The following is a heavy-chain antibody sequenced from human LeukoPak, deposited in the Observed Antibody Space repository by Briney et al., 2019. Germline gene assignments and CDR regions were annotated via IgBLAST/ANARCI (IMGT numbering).Heavy chain of an antibody. V-gene: IGHV3-21*01. CDR1: GFTFSSYS. CDR3: ARDDDYGGNFDY. J-gene: IGHJ4*02. D-gene: IGHD4-23*01. CDR2: ISSSSSYI. Sequence: GGSLRLSCAASGFTFSSYSMNWVRQAPGKGLKWVSSISSSSSYIYYADSVKGRFTISRDNAKNSLYLQMNSLRAEDTAVYYCARDDDYGGNFDYWGQGTLVTVSS.